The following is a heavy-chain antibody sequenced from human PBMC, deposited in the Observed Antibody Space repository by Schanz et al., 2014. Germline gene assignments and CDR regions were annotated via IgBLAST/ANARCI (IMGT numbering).Heavy chain of an antibody. CDR1: GFSFSDYY. CDR3: ARNRGSGGQNWYFDL. Sequence: QVQLVESGGGLVEPGGSLRLSCAASGFSFSDYYMSWIRQAPGKGLEWISFINTGSNYINYADSVKGRFIISRDNTKNSLFLQLNSLRADDTAVYYCARNRGSGGQNWYFDLWGRGTLXTVSS. J-gene: IGHJ2*01. D-gene: IGHD1-26*01. V-gene: IGHV3-11*05. CDR2: INTGSNYI.